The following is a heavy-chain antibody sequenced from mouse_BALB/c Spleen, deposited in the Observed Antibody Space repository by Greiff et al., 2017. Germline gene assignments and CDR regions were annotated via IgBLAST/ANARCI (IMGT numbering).Heavy chain of an antibody. CDR2: IDPENGDT. V-gene: IGHV14-4*02. J-gene: IGHJ2*01. CDR3: NAFTTATFFYFDY. CDR1: GFNIKDYY. D-gene: IGHD1-2*01. Sequence: EVKLVESGAELVRSGASVKLSCTASGFNIKDYYMHWVKQRPEQGLEWIGWIDPENGDTEYAPKFQGKATMTADTSSNTAYLQLSSLTSEDTAVYYCNAFTTATFFYFDYWGQGTTLTVSS.